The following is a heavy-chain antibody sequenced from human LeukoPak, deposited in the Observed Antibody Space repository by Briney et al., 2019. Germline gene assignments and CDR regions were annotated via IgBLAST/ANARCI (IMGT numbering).Heavy chain of an antibody. CDR2: ISSSSSNI. Sequence: GGSLRLSCAASGFTFSSYSMNWVRQAPGKGLEWVSSISSSSSNIYYADSVKGRFTISRDNAKNSLYLQMNSLRVEDTAVYYCAGEPRDGYNYDYWGQGTLVTVSS. CDR1: GFTFSSYS. J-gene: IGHJ4*02. CDR3: AGEPRDGYNYDY. D-gene: IGHD5-24*01. V-gene: IGHV3-21*01.